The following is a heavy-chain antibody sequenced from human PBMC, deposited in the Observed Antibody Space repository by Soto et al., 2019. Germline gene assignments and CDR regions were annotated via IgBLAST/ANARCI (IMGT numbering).Heavy chain of an antibody. V-gene: IGHV1-2*04. CDR2: INPNSGGT. CDR3: AGDPDSHYNDSHASSYP. J-gene: IGHJ5*02. D-gene: IGHD3-22*01. Sequence: ASVKVSCKASGYTFTGYYLHWVRQAPGQGFEWMGWINPNSGGTNYAQKFQGWVTMTRDTSITTAYMELSRLRSDDTAVYYCAGDPDSHYNDSHASSYPWGQGTLVTVSS. CDR1: GYTFTGYY.